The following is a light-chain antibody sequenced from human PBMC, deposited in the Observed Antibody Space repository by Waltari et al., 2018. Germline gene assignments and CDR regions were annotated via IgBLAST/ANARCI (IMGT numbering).Light chain of an antibody. CDR3: QQYYTTPLT. Sequence: DIVMTQSPDSLAVSLDERATINCKSSQSVLYSSNNKNYLAWYQQKPGQPPKLLIYWASTRESGVPDRFSGSGSGIDYTLTISSLQAEDVAVYYCQQYYTTPLTFGGGTKVEIK. CDR1: QSVLYSSNNKNY. CDR2: WAS. J-gene: IGKJ4*01. V-gene: IGKV4-1*01.